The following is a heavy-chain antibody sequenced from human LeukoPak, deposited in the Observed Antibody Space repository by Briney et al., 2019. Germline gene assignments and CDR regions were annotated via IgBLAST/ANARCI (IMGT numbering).Heavy chain of an antibody. J-gene: IGHJ4*02. CDR2: ISYDGSNK. V-gene: IGHV3-30*19. D-gene: IGHD3-9*01. CDR1: GFTFSTYG. Sequence: PGGSLRLSCAASGFTFSTYGMHWVRQAPGKGLEWVAVISYDGSNKYYADSVKGRFTISRDNSKNTLYLQMNSLRAEDTAVYYCARDHYDILTGENFDYWGQGTLVTVSS. CDR3: ARDHYDILTGENFDY.